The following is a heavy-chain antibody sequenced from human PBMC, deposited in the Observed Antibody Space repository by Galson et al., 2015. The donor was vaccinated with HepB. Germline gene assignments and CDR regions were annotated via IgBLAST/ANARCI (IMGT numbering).Heavy chain of an antibody. Sequence: SVKVSCKASGYTFTSYYMHWVRQAPGQGLEWMGIINPSGGSTSYAQKFQGRVTMTRDTSTSTVYMELSSLRSEDTAVYYCAREYSSSLGHYGMDVWGQGTTVTVSS. J-gene: IGHJ6*02. D-gene: IGHD6-13*01. CDR1: GYTFTSYY. CDR2: INPSGGST. V-gene: IGHV1-46*01. CDR3: AREYSSSLGHYGMDV.